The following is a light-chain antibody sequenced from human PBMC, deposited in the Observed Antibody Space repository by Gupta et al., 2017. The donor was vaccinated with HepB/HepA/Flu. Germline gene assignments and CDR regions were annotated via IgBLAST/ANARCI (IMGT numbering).Light chain of an antibody. J-gene: IGLJ1*01. CDR1: SSNIGSNA. Sequence: QSVLTQPPSASGTPGQRVTISCSGSSSNIGSNAVNWYQQLPGTAPKLLIYGDNQRPSGVPDRFSGSRSGTSASLAISGLQSEDEADYYCGAWDGSLNVYVFGSGTKVTVL. V-gene: IGLV1-44*01. CDR2: GDN. CDR3: GAWDGSLNVYV.